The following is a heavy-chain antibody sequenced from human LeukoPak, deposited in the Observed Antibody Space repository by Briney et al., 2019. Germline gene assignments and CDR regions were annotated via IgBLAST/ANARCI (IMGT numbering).Heavy chain of an antibody. CDR1: GFTFSNYG. CDR2: ISGSGGST. D-gene: IGHD6-19*01. CDR3: AKHSSGWYSFDY. Sequence: GGSLRLSCAASGFTFSNYGMHWVRQAPGKGLEWVSAISGSGGSTYYADSVKGRFTISRDTSKNTLYLQMNSLRAEDTAVYYRAKHSSGWYSFDYWGQGTLVTVSS. V-gene: IGHV3-23*01. J-gene: IGHJ4*02.